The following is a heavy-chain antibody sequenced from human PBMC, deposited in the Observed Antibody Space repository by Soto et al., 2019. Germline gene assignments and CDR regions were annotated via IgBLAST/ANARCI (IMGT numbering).Heavy chain of an antibody. D-gene: IGHD3-3*01. J-gene: IGHJ5*02. CDR1: GGSFSGYY. CDR3: AMRITIFGVVPKSRFDP. Sequence: SETLSLTCAVYGGSFSGYYWSWIRQPPGKGLEWIGEINHSGSTNYNPSLKSRVTISVDTSKNQFSLKLSSVTAADTAVYYCAMRITIFGVVPKSRFDPWGQGTLVTFSS. V-gene: IGHV4-34*01. CDR2: INHSGST.